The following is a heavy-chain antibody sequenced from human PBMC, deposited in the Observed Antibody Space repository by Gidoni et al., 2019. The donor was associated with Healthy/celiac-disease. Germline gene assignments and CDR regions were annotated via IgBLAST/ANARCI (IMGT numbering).Heavy chain of an antibody. CDR3: TKGSNLDY. J-gene: IGHJ4*02. V-gene: IGHV3-15*01. CDR2: MNTKTDGGTT. Sequence: EVQLVESGGGLVKPGGALRLSCAASGFTFSNAWMTWVRQAPGKGLEWVGRMNTKTDGGTTDYAAPVKGRFTISRDDSKNTLYLQMDSLKTEDTAVYYCTKGSNLDYWGQGTLVTVSS. CDR1: GFTFSNAW.